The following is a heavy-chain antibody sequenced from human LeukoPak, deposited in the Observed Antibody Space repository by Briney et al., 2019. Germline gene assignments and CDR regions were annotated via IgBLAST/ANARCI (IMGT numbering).Heavy chain of an antibody. CDR1: GGTFSSYA. CDR3: AKDSGYDYLDV. J-gene: IGHJ6*04. Sequence: ASVKVSCKASGGTFSSYAISWVRQAPGQGLEWMGRIIPILGIANYAQKFQGRVTITADKSTSTAYMELRSLRSDDTAVYYCAKDSGYDYLDVWGKGTTVTVSS. CDR2: IIPILGIA. D-gene: IGHD5-12*01. V-gene: IGHV1-69*04.